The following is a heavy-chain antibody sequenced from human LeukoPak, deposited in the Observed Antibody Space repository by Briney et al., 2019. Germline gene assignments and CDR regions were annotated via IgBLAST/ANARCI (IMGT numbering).Heavy chain of an antibody. CDR3: AAGVGTSDVDY. Sequence: GGSLRLSCAASGFTFRNAWMSWVRQAPGKGLEWVGRIKRKIEGGTADYAAPVKGRFTISRDDSTSTLLLQMNSLKTEDTAVYYCAAGVGTSDVDYWGQGTLVTVSS. CDR1: GFTFRNAW. D-gene: IGHD1-26*01. J-gene: IGHJ4*02. CDR2: IKRKIEGGTA. V-gene: IGHV3-15*01.